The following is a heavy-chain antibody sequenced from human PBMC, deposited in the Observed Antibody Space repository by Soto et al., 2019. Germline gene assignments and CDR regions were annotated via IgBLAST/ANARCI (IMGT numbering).Heavy chain of an antibody. CDR2: INHSGST. V-gene: IGHV4-34*01. CDR3: ALYDFWSGYYTGGFDY. D-gene: IGHD3-3*01. CDR1: GGSFSGYY. Sequence: SETLSLTCAVYGGSFSGYYWSWIRQPPGKGLEWIGEINHSGSTNYNPSLKSRVTISVDTSKNQFSLKLSSVTAADTAVYYCALYDFWSGYYTGGFDYWGQGTLVTVSS. J-gene: IGHJ4*02.